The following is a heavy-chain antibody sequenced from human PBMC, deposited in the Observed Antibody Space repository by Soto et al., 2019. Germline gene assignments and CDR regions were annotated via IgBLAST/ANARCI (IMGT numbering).Heavy chain of an antibody. Sequence: QVQLQQWGAGLLKPSETLSLTCAVYGVSFSAYHWSWIRQPPGKGLEWIGEINHSGSTNYNPSLKSRVTISVDMSKNQFSLKLSSVTAADTAVYYCARAPNREQRGLDYWGQGTLVTVSS. CDR3: ARAPNREQRGLDY. CDR2: INHSGST. V-gene: IGHV4-34*01. CDR1: GVSFSAYH. J-gene: IGHJ4*02. D-gene: IGHD6-25*01.